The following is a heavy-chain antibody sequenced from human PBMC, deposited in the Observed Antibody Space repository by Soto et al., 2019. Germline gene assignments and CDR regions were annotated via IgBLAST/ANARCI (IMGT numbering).Heavy chain of an antibody. CDR2: IFYSGRSGST. D-gene: IGHD2-21*02. Sequence: ETLSLTCSVSGGSISSYYWSWIRQPPGKGLEWIGYIFYSGRSGSTNYNPSLKSRVTISVDTSKNQFSLKLTSMTAADTAVYYCAKTALGWFDPWGQGTLVTVSS. V-gene: IGHV4-59*01. CDR3: AKTALGWFDP. CDR1: GGSISSYY. J-gene: IGHJ5*02.